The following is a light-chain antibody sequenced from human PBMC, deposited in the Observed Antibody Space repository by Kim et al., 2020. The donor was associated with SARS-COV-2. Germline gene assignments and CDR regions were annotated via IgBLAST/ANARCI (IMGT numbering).Light chain of an antibody. V-gene: IGLV2-14*01. CDR3: NSYTRSKTLV. Sequence: QSALTQPASVSGSPGQSITISCTGTSSDVGAYNYVSWYQQHPGKTPKLMIYEVSHRPSGVSDRFSGSKSGNTASLTISGLRAEDEADYYCNSYTRSKTLVFGGGTQLTVL. CDR2: EVS. CDR1: SSDVGAYNY. J-gene: IGLJ2*01.